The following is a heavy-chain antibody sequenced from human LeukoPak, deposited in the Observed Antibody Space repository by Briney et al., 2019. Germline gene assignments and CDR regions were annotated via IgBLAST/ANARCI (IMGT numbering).Heavy chain of an antibody. V-gene: IGHV3-66*03. D-gene: IGHD4-17*01. Sequence: GGSLRLSCAGSGFSVSNYYMSWVRQAPEKGLEWVSLIRDSGETFYAGSVKGRFTISRDNSKNTMYLQMNRLRVEDTAVYFCARDRAVTQDWVEFNPWGQGTLVTVSS. CDR2: IRDSGET. CDR3: ARDRAVTQDWVEFNP. J-gene: IGHJ5*02. CDR1: GFSVSNYY.